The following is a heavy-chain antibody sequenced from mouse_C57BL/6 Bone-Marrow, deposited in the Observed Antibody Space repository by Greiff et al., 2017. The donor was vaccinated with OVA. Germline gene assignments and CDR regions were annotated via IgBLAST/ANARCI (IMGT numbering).Heavy chain of an antibody. CDR2: IDPSDSYT. V-gene: IGHV1-69*01. D-gene: IGHD2-3*01. Sequence: QVQLKQPGAELVMPGASVKLSCKASGYTFTSYWMHWVKQRPGQGLEWIGEIDPSDSYTNYNQKFKGKSTLTVDKSSSTAYMQLSSLTSEDSAVYYCARGGYCDYWGQGTTLTVSS. CDR3: ARGGYCDY. CDR1: GYTFTSYW. J-gene: IGHJ2*01.